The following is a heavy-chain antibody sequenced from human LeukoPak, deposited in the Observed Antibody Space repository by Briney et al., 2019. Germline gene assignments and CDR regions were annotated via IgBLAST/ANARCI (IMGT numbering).Heavy chain of an antibody. D-gene: IGHD4-17*01. J-gene: IGHJ4*02. Sequence: GGSLRLSCAASGFTFSSYSMNWVRQAPGKGLEWVSSISSSSSYIYCADSVKGRFTISRDNAKYSLYLQVNSLRAEDTAVYYCARVPRGLPDYWGQGTLVAVSS. CDR1: GFTFSSYS. V-gene: IGHV3-21*01. CDR3: ARVPRGLPDY. CDR2: ISSSSSYI.